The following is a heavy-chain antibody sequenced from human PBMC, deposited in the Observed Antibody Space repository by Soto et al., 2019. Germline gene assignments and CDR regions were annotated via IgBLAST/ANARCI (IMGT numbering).Heavy chain of an antibody. CDR3: ARDIGSYAYGEGY. V-gene: IGHV4-28*03. CDR2: IYDSGST. D-gene: IGHD3-10*01. J-gene: IGHJ4*02. Sequence: TSETLSLTCVVSGYSISSSNWWGWIRQPPGKGLEWIGYIYDSGSTYYNPSLNSRATLSLETSKNQFSLKLSSVTAADTAVYYCARDIGSYAYGEGYWGQGIQVTVSS. CDR1: GYSISSSNW.